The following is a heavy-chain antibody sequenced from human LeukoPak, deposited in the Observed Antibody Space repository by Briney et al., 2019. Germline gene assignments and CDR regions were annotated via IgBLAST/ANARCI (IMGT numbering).Heavy chain of an antibody. Sequence: SETLSLTCTVSGGSISSYYWSWIRQPPGKGLEWIGYIYYSGSTNYNPSLKSRVTISVDTSKNQFSLKLSSVTAADTAVYYCAISYYYYYMDVWGKGTTVTISS. CDR1: GGSISSYY. V-gene: IGHV4-59*01. CDR3: AISYYYYYMDV. CDR2: IYYSGST. J-gene: IGHJ6*03.